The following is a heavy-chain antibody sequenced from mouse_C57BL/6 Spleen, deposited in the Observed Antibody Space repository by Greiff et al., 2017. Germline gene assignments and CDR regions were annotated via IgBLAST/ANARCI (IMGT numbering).Heavy chain of an antibody. J-gene: IGHJ4*01. CDR1: GFTFSDYG. CDR3: ARRCYYAMDY. CDR2: ISSGSSTI. V-gene: IGHV5-17*01. Sequence: EVKVEESGGGLVKPGGSLKLSCAASGFTFSDYGMHWVRQAPEKGLEWVAYISSGSSTIYYADTVKGRFTISRDNAKNTLFLQMTSLRSEDTAMYYCARRCYYAMDYWGQGTSVTVSS.